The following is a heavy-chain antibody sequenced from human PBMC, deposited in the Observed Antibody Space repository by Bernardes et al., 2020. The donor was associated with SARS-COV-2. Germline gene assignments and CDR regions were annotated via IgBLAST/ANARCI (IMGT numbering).Heavy chain of an antibody. CDR2: IIPIFGTA. Sequence: SVKVSCKASGGTFSSYAISWVRQAPGQGLEWMGGIIPIFGTANYAQKFQGRVTITADESTSTAYMELSSLRDEDTAVYYCARDPNGRDGYNDRYGMDVWGRGKTGNVSS. D-gene: IGHD2-21*01. CDR3: ARDPNGRDGYNDRYGMDV. V-gene: IGHV1-69*13. J-gene: IGHJ6*01. CDR1: GGTFSSYA.